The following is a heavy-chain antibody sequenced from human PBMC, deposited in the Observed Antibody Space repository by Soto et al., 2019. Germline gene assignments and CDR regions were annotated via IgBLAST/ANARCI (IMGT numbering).Heavy chain of an antibody. J-gene: IGHJ3*02. Sequence: EVQLVESGGGLVQPGGSLRLSCAASGFTFSSYWMHWVRQAPGKGLVWVPRINSDGSSTSYADSVKGRFTISRDNAKNTLYLQMNSLRAEDTAVYYCARERSYDYIWGSYRFGHDAFDIWGQGTMVTVSS. V-gene: IGHV3-74*01. CDR2: INSDGSST. CDR1: GFTFSSYW. CDR3: ARERSYDYIWGSYRFGHDAFDI. D-gene: IGHD3-16*02.